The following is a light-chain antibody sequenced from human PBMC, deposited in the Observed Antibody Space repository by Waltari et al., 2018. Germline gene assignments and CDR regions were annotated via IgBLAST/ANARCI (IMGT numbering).Light chain of an antibody. CDR1: QDISSW. Sequence: DIQMTQSPSFVSASVGDRVTITCRASQDISSWLAWYQQKPGKAPNLLFYAASRLQSGVPSRFNCGGSGTDFTLTISSLQPEDFATYFYQQSISFPSLTFSETTKLE. CDR3: QQSISFPSLT. V-gene: IGKV1-12*02. J-gene: IGKJ4*01. CDR2: AAS.